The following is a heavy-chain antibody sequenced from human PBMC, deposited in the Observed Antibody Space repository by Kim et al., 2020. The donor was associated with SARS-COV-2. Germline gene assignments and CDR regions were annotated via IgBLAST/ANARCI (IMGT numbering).Heavy chain of an antibody. Sequence: GGSLRLSCAASGFTFSNYEMNWVRQAPGKGLEWLSYISNSGTTIDYADPVKGRFIVSRDNAKNSLFLQMNSLRVEDTAVYYCARGTVGDTRGWFDPWGQGTLVTVSS. CDR3: ARGTVGDTRGWFDP. CDR2: ISNSGTTI. V-gene: IGHV3-48*03. D-gene: IGHD2-21*01. CDR1: GFTFSNYE. J-gene: IGHJ5*02.